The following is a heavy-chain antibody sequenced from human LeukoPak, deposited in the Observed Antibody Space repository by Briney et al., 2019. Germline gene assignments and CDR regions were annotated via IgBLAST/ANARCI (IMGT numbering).Heavy chain of an antibody. Sequence: GGSLRLSCAASGFTFSYYWMHWVRQAPGKGLVCVSHINSDGSSASYADSVKGRFTISRDNAKNSLYLQMNSLRAEDTAVYYCARDLGGGSIAPDYWGQGTLVTVSS. CDR1: GFTFSYYW. CDR3: ARDLGGGSIAPDY. D-gene: IGHD6-6*01. CDR2: INSDGSSA. J-gene: IGHJ4*02. V-gene: IGHV3-74*01.